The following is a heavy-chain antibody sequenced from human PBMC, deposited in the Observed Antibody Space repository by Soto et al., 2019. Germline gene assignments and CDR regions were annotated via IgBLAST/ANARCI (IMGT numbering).Heavy chain of an antibody. J-gene: IGHJ6*02. CDR2: ISYDGSNK. V-gene: IGHV3-30*18. D-gene: IGHD6-19*01. CDR3: AKAVSSDWAYYYNYGMDV. Sequence: QEQLVESGGGVVQPGRSLRLSCAASGFTFSSYGMHWVRQAPGKGLEWVAVISYDGSNKYYEDSVKGRFTISRDSSKNTLSLQMNGLRAEDTAIYYCAKAVSSDWAYYYNYGMDVWGQGTTVTVSS. CDR1: GFTFSSYG.